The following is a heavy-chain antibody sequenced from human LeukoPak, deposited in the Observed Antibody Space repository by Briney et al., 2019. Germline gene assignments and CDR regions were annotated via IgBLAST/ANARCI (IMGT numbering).Heavy chain of an antibody. J-gene: IGHJ4*02. CDR2: IKEDGSKT. V-gene: IGHV3-7*01. CDR3: ARDGGSAWFLDY. CDR1: SFTFSSYW. D-gene: IGHD6-19*01. Sequence: PGGSLRLSCAASSFTFSSYWMTWVRQAPGKGLEWVANIKEDGSKTFYVDSVKGRFTISRDNAKNSLYLQMNSLRAEDTAVYYCARDGGSAWFLDYWGQGTLVTVSS.